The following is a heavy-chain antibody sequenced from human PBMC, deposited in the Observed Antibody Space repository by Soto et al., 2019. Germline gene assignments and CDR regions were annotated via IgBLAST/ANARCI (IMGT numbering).Heavy chain of an antibody. CDR2: INHIGST. J-gene: IGHJ3*02. V-gene: IGHV4-34*01. CDR3: ARTKGEIYCIGGDCYYVESVRTFDI. CDR1: GGSFSGYY. Sequence: PSETLSLTCAVYGGSFSGYYWSWILQPPGKGLEWIGEINHIGSTNHNPSLKSRVTTSVDTSKNQFSLKLSSVTAADTAVYYCARTKGEIYCIGGDCYYVESVRTFDIWGQGTMVTVSS. D-gene: IGHD2-21*02.